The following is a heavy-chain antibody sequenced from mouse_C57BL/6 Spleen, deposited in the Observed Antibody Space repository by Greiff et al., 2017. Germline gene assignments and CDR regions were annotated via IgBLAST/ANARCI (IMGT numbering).Heavy chain of an antibody. CDR2: ISSGSSTI. J-gene: IGHJ1*03. CDR3: ARPWRGYFDV. V-gene: IGHV5-17*01. Sequence: EVKLVESGGGLVKPGGSLKLSCAASGFTFSDYGMHWVRQAPEKGLEWVAYISSGSSTIYYADTVKGRFTISRDNAKNTLFLQMTSLRSEDTAMYYCARPWRGYFDVWGTGTTVTVSS. CDR1: GFTFSDYG.